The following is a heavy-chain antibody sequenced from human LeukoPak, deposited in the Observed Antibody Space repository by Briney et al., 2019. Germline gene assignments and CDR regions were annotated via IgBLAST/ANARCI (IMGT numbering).Heavy chain of an antibody. CDR1: GGSIRGYY. Sequence: KPSETLSLTCTVSGGSIRGYYWSWIQQPPGKRLEWIGYIHYSGSTKYNPSLRSRVTISGDTPTSQFSLRLSFATAADTAVYFCARHRQSDADAFDIWGPGRMVTVSS. V-gene: IGHV4-59*08. CDR3: ARHRQSDADAFDI. CDR2: IHYSGST. J-gene: IGHJ3*02.